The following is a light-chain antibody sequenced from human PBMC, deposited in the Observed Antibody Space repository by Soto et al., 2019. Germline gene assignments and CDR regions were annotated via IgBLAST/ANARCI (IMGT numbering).Light chain of an antibody. CDR3: QQYNNWPPLT. Sequence: EIVMTQSPATLSLSPGERATLSCRASQSVRSNLAWYQQKPAQAPRLLIYGASTRATGIPARFSGSGSGTDFTLTISSLQSEDFAVYYCQQYNNWPPLTFGGGTKVEIK. J-gene: IGKJ4*01. V-gene: IGKV3-15*01. CDR1: QSVRSN. CDR2: GAS.